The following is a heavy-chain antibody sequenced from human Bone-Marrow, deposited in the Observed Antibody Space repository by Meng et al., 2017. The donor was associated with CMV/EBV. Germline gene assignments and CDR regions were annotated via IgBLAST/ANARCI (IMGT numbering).Heavy chain of an antibody. D-gene: IGHD6-6*01. Sequence: SGGSSSSSNWWSWVRQPPGKGLEWIGEIYHSGSTNYNPSLKSRVTISVDKSKNQFSLKLSSVTAADTAVYYCARVRYSSSSGYYFDYWGQGTLVTVSS. CDR2: IYHSGST. V-gene: IGHV4-4*02. J-gene: IGHJ4*02. CDR3: ARVRYSSSSGYYFDY. CDR1: GGSSSSSNW.